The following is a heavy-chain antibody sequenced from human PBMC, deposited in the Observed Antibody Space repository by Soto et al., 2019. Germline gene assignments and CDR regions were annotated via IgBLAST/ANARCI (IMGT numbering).Heavy chain of an antibody. D-gene: IGHD3-16*01. Sequence: GASVKVSCKVSGYTLTELSMHWVRQAPGKGLEWMGGFDPEDGETIYAQKFQGRVTMTEDTSTDTAYMELSSLRSEDTAVYYCATITRGSHYDYIWGSLGYWGQGTLVTVPQ. CDR2: FDPEDGET. J-gene: IGHJ4*02. V-gene: IGHV1-24*01. CDR1: GYTLTELS. CDR3: ATITRGSHYDYIWGSLGY.